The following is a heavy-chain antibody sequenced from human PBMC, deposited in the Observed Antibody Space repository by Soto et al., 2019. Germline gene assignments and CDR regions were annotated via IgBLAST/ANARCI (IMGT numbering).Heavy chain of an antibody. D-gene: IGHD3-3*01. CDR1: GFTFSNYD. V-gene: IGHV3-23*01. J-gene: IGHJ3*02. CDR3: AKDGDLWRGYYTGADDAFDI. CDR2: IGGRDYGT. Sequence: EVQLLESGGGLVQPGGSLRLSCATSGFTFSNYDMNWVRQAPGKGLEWVLGIGGRDYGTYYADSVKGRFTISRDNAKNTLYLKMNFLRVDDTAVYYGAKDGDLWRGYYTGADDAFDILGRGTMVTVSS.